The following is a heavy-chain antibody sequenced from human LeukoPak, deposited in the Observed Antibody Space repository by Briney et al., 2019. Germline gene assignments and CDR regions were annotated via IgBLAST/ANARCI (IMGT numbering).Heavy chain of an antibody. J-gene: IGHJ4*02. CDR3: ARDRGGYSYGTFSY. CDR2: IYSGGST. CDR1: GFTFSSHG. Sequence: GGSLRLSCAASGFTFSSHGMNWVRQAPGKGLEWVSVIYSGGSTYYADSVKGRFTISRDNSKNTLYLQMNSLRAEDTAVYYCARDRGGYSYGTFSYWGQGTLVTVSS. V-gene: IGHV3-66*01. D-gene: IGHD5-18*01.